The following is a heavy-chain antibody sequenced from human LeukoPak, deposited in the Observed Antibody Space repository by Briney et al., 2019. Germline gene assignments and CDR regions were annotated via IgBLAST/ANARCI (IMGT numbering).Heavy chain of an antibody. CDR1: GFTFSSYG. CDR3: AKVFYPAAGTGRVDFPFDY. V-gene: IGHV3-30*18. J-gene: IGHJ4*02. D-gene: IGHD6-13*01. CDR2: ISYDGSNK. Sequence: PGGPLRLSCAASGFTFSSYGMQWVRRAPGKGLEWVAVISYDGSNKYYADSVKGRFTISRDNSKTTLYLQMNSLRAEDTAVYYCAKVFYPAAGTGRVDFPFDYWGQGTLVTVSS.